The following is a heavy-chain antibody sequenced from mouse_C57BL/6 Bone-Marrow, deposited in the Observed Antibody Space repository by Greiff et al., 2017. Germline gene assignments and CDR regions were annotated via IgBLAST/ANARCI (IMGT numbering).Heavy chain of an antibody. D-gene: IGHD6-5*01. J-gene: IGHJ4*01. CDR1: GFTFTDYY. Sequence: EVQGVESGGGLVQPGGSLSLSCAASGFTFTDYYMSWVRQPPGKALEWLGFIRNKANGYTTEYSASVKGRFTISRDNSQSILYLQMNALRAEDSATYYCARYTSYAFYAMGYWGQGTSVTVSS. V-gene: IGHV7-3*01. CDR3: ARYTSYAFYAMGY. CDR2: IRNKANGYTT.